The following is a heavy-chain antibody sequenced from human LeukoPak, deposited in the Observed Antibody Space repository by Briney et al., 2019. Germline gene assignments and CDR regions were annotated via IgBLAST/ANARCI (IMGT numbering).Heavy chain of an antibody. V-gene: IGHV3-7*01. D-gene: IGHD5-12*01. CDR3: ARDGATFSGYDWYYYMDV. J-gene: IGHJ6*03. CDR1: GFTFSNAW. CDR2: IKQDGSEK. Sequence: GGSLRLSCAASGFTFSNAWMSWVRQAPGKGLEWVANIKQDGSEKYYVDSVKGRFTISRDNAKNSLYLQMNSLRAEDTAVYYCARDGATFSGYDWYYYMDVWGKGTTVTVSS.